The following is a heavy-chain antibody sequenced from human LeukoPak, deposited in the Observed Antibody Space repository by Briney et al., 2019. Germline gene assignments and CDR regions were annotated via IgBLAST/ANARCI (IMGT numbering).Heavy chain of an antibody. CDR2: IYHSGST. J-gene: IGHJ5*02. V-gene: IGHV4-4*02. D-gene: IGHD6-13*01. CDR1: GGSISSSNW. Sequence: SETLSLTCAVSGGSISSSNWWSWVRQPPGKGLEWSGVIYHSGSTNYNPSLKSRVTISVDKSKDQFSLKLSSVTAADTAVYYCARDLAAAGTGWFDPWGQGTLVTVSS. CDR3: ARDLAAAGTGWFDP.